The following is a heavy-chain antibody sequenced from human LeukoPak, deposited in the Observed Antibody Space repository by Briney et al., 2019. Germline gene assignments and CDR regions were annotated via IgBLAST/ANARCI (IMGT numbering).Heavy chain of an antibody. J-gene: IGHJ4*02. CDR2: INHSGST. CDR3: ARVESRWLLDY. CDR1: GGSFSGYY. D-gene: IGHD5-24*01. Sequence: SETLSLTCAVYGGSFSGYYWSWIRQPPGKGLEWIGEINHSGSTNYNPSLKSRVTISVDKSKNQFSLKLSSVTAADTAVYYCARVESRWLLDYWGQGTLVTVSS. V-gene: IGHV4-34*01.